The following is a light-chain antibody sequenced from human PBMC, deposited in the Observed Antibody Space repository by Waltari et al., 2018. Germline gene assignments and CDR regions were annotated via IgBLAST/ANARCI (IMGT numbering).Light chain of an antibody. J-gene: IGKJ2*01. CDR2: GAS. CDR3: QQYNNWPSVT. CDR1: QSVSSN. V-gene: IGKV3-15*01. Sequence: EIVMTQSPATLSVSPGERATLSCRASQSVSSNLAWYQQKPGQAPRLLIYGASTMATGIPARFSGSWSGTEFTLTISSLQSEDFAVYYCQQYNNWPSVTFGQGTKLEIK.